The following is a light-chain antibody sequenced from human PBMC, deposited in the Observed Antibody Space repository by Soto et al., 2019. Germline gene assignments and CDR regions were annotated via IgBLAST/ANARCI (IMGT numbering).Light chain of an antibody. CDR1: QSISNR. Sequence: DIQMTQSPATLPASVGERVTLTCRASQSISNRLAWYQQKPGTAPKVLIYHASNLQSRVPSRFSGSGSGTAFTLTISRLQADEFATYYWHQYNSYSFGQGTKVEIK. CDR3: HQYNSYS. V-gene: IGKV1-5*01. J-gene: IGKJ1*01. CDR2: HAS.